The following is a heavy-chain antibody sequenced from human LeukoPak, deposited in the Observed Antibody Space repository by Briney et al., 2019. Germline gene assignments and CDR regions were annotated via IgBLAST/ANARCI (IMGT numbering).Heavy chain of an antibody. D-gene: IGHD2-2*01. CDR2: INHSGST. CDR1: GGSFSGYY. Sequence: SETLSLTCAVYGGSFSGYYWSWIRQPPGKGLEWIGEINHSGSTNYNPSLKSRVTISVDTSKNQFSLKLSSVTAADTAVYYCARIPLYCSSTSCSSFHFDYWGQGTLVTVSS. J-gene: IGHJ4*02. V-gene: IGHV4-34*01. CDR3: ARIPLYCSSTSCSSFHFDY.